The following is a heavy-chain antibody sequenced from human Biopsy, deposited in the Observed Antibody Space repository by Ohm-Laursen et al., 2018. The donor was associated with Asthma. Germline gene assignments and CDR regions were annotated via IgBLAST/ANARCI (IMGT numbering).Heavy chain of an antibody. CDR3: ARGQGRGIQLWSLDP. D-gene: IGHD5-18*01. Sequence: TLSLTCTFSGGSINSGYWSWLRQSPGKGLEWIGYIHNSGNTNYNPSLKSRVTISLDTSKNHFSLRLSFVTAADTAVYFCARGQGRGIQLWSLDPWGQGILVTVSS. CDR2: IHNSGNT. J-gene: IGHJ5*02. V-gene: IGHV4-59*01. CDR1: GGSINSGY.